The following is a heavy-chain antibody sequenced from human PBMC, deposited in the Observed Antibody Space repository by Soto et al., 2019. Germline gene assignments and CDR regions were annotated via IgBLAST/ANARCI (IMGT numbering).Heavy chain of an antibody. J-gene: IGHJ4*02. V-gene: IGHV3-30-3*01. CDR3: ARDYSSSEPGATPIFGY. Sequence: GGSLRLSCAASGFTFSSYAMHWVRQAPGKGLEWVAVISYDGSNKYYADSVKGRFTISRDNSKNTLYLQMNSLRAEDTAVYYCARDYSSSEPGATPIFGYWGQGTLVTVSS. CDR2: ISYDGSNK. D-gene: IGHD6-13*01. CDR1: GFTFSSYA.